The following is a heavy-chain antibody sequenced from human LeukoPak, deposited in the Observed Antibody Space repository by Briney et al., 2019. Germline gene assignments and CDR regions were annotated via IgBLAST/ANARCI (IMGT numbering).Heavy chain of an antibody. D-gene: IGHD5-18*01. J-gene: IGHJ4*02. CDR3: ALSTATGHYFDY. CDR1: GFTFSDYY. CDR2: ISSSSSYT. Sequence: GGSLRLSCAASGFTFSDYYMSWIRQAPGKGLEWVSYISSSSSYTNYADSVKGRFTISRDNAKNSLYLQMNSLRAEDTAVYYCALSTATGHYFDYWGQGTLVTVSS. V-gene: IGHV3-11*03.